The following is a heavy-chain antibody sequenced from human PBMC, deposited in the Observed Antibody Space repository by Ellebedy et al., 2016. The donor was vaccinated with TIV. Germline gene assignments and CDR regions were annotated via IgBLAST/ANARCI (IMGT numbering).Heavy chain of an antibody. CDR3: ARALSRGWYLFDY. V-gene: IGHV4-38-2*02. D-gene: IGHD6-19*01. CDR2: LFHSGST. CDR1: GYSISGGSY. J-gene: IGHJ4*02. Sequence: SETLSLTXTVSGYSISGGSYWGWIRQPPGQGLEWIGSLFHSGSTYYNPSLKSRLTISVDTTKNQWSLRLGSVTAADTAVYYCARALSRGWYLFDYWGQGILVSVSS.